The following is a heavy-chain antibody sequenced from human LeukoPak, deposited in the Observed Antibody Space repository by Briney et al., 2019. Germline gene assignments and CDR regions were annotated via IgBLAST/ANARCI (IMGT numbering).Heavy chain of an antibody. Sequence: SETLSLTCAVYGGSFSGYYWSWIRQPPGKGLEWIGEINHSGSTNYNPSLKSRVTISVDTSKNQFSLKLSSVTAADTAVYYCATKLGYFWSFDLWGRGTLVTVSS. J-gene: IGHJ2*01. CDR2: INHSGST. V-gene: IGHV4-34*01. CDR1: GGSFSGYY. D-gene: IGHD3-9*01. CDR3: ATKLGYFWSFDL.